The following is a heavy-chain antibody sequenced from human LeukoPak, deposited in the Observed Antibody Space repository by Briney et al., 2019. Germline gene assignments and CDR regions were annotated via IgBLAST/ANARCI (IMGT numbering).Heavy chain of an antibody. V-gene: IGHV3-21*01. CDR3: ARADRDTAMIDY. CDR2: ISSSSSYI. D-gene: IGHD5-18*01. CDR1: GFTFSSYS. J-gene: IGHJ4*02. Sequence: PVGSLRLSCAASGFTFSSYSMNWVRQAPGKGLEWVSSISSSSSYIYYADSVKGRFTISRDNAKNSLYLQMNSLRAEDTAVYYCARADRDTAMIDYWGQGTLVTVSS.